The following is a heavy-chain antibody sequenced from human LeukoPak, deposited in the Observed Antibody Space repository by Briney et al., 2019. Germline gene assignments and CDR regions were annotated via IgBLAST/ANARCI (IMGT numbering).Heavy chain of an antibody. J-gene: IGHJ3*02. CDR3: ARDYSSSWYPKGNAFDI. Sequence: GASVKVSCEASGYTFTSYDINWVRQAAGQGLEWMGWMNPNSGNTGYAQKFQGRVTMTTDTSTSTAYMELRSLRSDDTAVYYCARDYSSSWYPKGNAFDIWGQGTMVTVSS. CDR2: MNPNSGNT. D-gene: IGHD6-13*01. V-gene: IGHV1-8*01. CDR1: GYTFTSYD.